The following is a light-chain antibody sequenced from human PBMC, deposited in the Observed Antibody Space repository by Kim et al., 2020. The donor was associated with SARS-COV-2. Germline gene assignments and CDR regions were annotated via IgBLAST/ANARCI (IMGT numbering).Light chain of an antibody. CDR1: SSDVGGYKY. CDR3: SSYTSTNTYV. Sequence: QSVVTQPASVSGSPGQSITISCTGTSSDVGGYKYVSWYQQHPGKAPKLMIYDVNKRPSGVSNRFSGSKSGNTASLTISGLQTEDEADYYCSSYTSTNTYVFGTGTKVTVL. J-gene: IGLJ1*01. V-gene: IGLV2-14*01. CDR2: DVN.